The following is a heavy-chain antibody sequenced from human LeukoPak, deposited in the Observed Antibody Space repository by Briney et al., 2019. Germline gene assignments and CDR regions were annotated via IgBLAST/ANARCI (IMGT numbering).Heavy chain of an antibody. D-gene: IGHD5-18*01. J-gene: IGHJ4*02. CDR1: GFTFSSYS. V-gene: IGHV3-21*01. CDR2: ISSSSSYI. CDR3: AGMIQLWERGDY. Sequence: GGSLRLSCAASGFTFSSYSMNWVRQAPGKGLEWVSSISSSSSYIYYADSVKGRFTISRDNAKNSLYLQMNSLRAEDTAVYYCAGMIQLWERGDYWGQGTLVTVSS.